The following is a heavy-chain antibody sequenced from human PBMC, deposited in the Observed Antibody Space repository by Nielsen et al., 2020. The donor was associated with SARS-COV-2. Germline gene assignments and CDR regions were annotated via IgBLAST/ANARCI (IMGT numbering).Heavy chain of an antibody. D-gene: IGHD3-10*01. Sequence: GGSLRLSCAASGFTFDDYAMHWVRQVPGKGLEWVSGVSWNSAYMAYADSVKGRFTISRDNAKNSLYLQMNSLRAEDTAVYYCARAYYGSTYYYYYGMDVWGQGTTVTVSS. CDR2: VSWNSAYM. J-gene: IGHJ6*02. V-gene: IGHV3-9*01. CDR1: GFTFDDYA. CDR3: ARAYYGSTYYYYYGMDV.